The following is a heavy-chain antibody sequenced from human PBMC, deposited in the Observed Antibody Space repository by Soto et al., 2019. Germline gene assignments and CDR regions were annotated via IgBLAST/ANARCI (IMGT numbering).Heavy chain of an antibody. J-gene: IGHJ6*02. Sequence: GGSLRLSCAASGFTVSSNYMSWVRQAPGKGLEWVSVIYSGGSTYYADSVKGRFTISRDNSKNTLYLQMNSLRAEDTAVYYCARVPAVGDYYYGMDVWGQGTTVTVSS. V-gene: IGHV3-53*01. CDR3: ARVPAVGDYYYGMDV. D-gene: IGHD6-19*01. CDR1: GFTVSSNY. CDR2: IYSGGST.